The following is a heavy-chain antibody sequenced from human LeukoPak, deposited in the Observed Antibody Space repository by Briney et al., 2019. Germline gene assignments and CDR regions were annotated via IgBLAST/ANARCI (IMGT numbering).Heavy chain of an antibody. CDR3: ARDMGVGASHYYFYGMEV. Sequence: GGSLRLSCAPSVFNFKFYAMSWVRRAPGKGVEWVSAISGVGESNYHIHSVKGRFTISRDNSKNTLFLQMNSLRVDDWAVYYWARDMGVGASHYYFYGMEVWGQGTTVTVAS. J-gene: IGHJ6*02. CDR2: ISGVGESN. V-gene: IGHV3-23*01. CDR1: VFNFKFYA. D-gene: IGHD1-26*01.